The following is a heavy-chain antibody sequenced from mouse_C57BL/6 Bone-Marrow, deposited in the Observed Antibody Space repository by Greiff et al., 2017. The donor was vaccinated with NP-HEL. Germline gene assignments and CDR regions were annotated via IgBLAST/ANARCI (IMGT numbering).Heavy chain of an antibody. CDR1: GYAFSSYW. CDR3: ARGVRYYFDY. V-gene: IGHV1-80*01. D-gene: IGHD2-13*01. J-gene: IGHJ2*01. Sequence: VQVVESGAELVKPGASVKISCKASGYAFSSYWMNWVKQRPGKGLEWVGQIYPGDGDTNYNGKFKGKATLTADKSSSTAYMQLSSLTSEDSAVYFCARGVRYYFDYWGQGTTLTVSS. CDR2: IYPGDGDT.